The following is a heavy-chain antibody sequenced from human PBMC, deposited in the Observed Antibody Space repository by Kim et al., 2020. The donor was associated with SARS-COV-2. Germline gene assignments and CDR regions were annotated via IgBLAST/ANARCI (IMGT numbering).Heavy chain of an antibody. D-gene: IGHD3-16*02. CDR2: IYYSGST. CDR3: ARAPYDYVWGSYRRKSFYFDY. Sequence: SETLSLTCTVSGGSISSYYWSWIRQPPGKGLEWIGYIYYSGSTNYNPSLKSRVTISVDTSKNQFSLKLSSVTAADTAVYYCARAPYDYVWGSYRRKSFYFDYGGRGTLVTVSS. CDR1: GGSISSYY. V-gene: IGHV4-59*01. J-gene: IGHJ4*02.